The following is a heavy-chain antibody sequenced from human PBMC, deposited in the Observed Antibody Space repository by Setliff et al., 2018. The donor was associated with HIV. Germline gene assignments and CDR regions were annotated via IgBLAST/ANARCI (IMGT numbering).Heavy chain of an antibody. D-gene: IGHD6-19*01. J-gene: IGHJ4*02. CDR2: TYYYVD. V-gene: IGHV4-39*01. CDR3: VRGRWLGNS. CDR1: GGSISSSSYY. Sequence: KPSETLSLTCTVSGGSISSSSYYWGWIRQPPGKGLEWIGSTYYYVDSVKGRFTISRDNAKNSLYLQMHSLRAGDTAIYYCVRGRWLGNSWGQGTLVTVSS.